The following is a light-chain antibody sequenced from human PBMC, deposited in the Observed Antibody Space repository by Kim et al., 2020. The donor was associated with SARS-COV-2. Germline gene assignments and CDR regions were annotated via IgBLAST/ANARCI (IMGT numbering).Light chain of an antibody. Sequence: VALGQTVRITCQGDSLRSYYATRYQHKLGQAPILVIYGKNNRPSGIPDRFSGSSSGNTASLTITGTQAGDEADYYCNSRDSNDNVVFGGGTQLTVL. CDR1: SLRSYY. CDR2: GKN. J-gene: IGLJ2*01. V-gene: IGLV3-19*01. CDR3: NSRDSNDNVV.